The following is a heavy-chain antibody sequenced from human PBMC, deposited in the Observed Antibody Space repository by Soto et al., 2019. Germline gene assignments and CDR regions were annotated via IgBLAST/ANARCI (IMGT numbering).Heavy chain of an antibody. V-gene: IGHV1-18*01. Sequence: QVHLVQSGVEVKTPGASVKVSCQASGYTFFTYDISWVRQAPGQGLEWMGWISTYSGDTKDAQKFQGRVTMTTDTSTPTAYLELGSLRSDDSAVYYCARHHGPTTSENWFDPGGQGTLVTVSS. CDR2: ISTYSGDT. CDR1: GYTFFTYD. D-gene: IGHD5-12*01. J-gene: IGHJ5*02. CDR3: ARHHGPTTSENWFDP.